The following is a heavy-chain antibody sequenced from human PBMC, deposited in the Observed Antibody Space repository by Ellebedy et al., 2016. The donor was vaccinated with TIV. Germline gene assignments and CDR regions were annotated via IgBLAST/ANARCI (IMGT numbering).Heavy chain of an antibody. Sequence: MPGGSLRLSCAVYGGSFSGYYWSWIRQLPGKGLEWIGEINQSGSTNYNPSLKSRVTGSIDTSKNQFSLRLSAVTAADTAVYYCARSPSYSSGWYPDLEEYYYYGMDVWGQGTTVTVSS. V-gene: IGHV4-34*01. CDR1: GGSFSGYY. CDR2: INQSGST. CDR3: ARSPSYSSGWYPDLEEYYYYGMDV. J-gene: IGHJ6*02. D-gene: IGHD6-19*01.